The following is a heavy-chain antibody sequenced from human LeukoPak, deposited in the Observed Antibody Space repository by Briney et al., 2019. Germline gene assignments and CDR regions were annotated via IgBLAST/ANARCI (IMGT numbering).Heavy chain of an antibody. CDR2: IYYSGST. Sequence: SQTLSLTCTVSGGSISSGDYYWSRIRQPPGKGLEWIGYIYYSGSTYYNPPLKSRVTISVDTSKNQFSLKLSSVTAADTAVYYCARDVTYYDFWSGPQIGGFDPWGQGTLVTVSS. CDR3: ARDVTYYDFWSGPQIGGFDP. V-gene: IGHV4-30-4*01. D-gene: IGHD3-3*01. J-gene: IGHJ5*02. CDR1: GGSISSGDYY.